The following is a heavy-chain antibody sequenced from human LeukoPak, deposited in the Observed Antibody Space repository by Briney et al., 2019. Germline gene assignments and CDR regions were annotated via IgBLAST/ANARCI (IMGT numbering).Heavy chain of an antibody. D-gene: IGHD1-26*01. V-gene: IGHV3-33*01. CDR2: IWYDGSNK. J-gene: IGHJ4*02. CDR1: GFTFSSYG. Sequence: GGSLRLSCAASGFTFSSYGMHWVRQAPGKGLEWVAVIWYDGSNKYYADSVKGRFTISRDNSKNTLYLQMNSPRAEDTAVYYCATLVGATADYWGQGTLVTVSS. CDR3: ATLVGATADY.